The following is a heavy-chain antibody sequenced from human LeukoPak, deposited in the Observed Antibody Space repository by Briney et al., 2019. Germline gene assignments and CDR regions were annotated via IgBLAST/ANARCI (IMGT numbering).Heavy chain of an antibody. CDR1: GGTFSSYA. J-gene: IGHJ4*02. D-gene: IGHD6-13*01. Sequence: ASVKVSCKASGGTFSSYAISWVRQAPGQGLEWMGGVIPIFGTANYAQKFQGRVTITADKSTSTAYMELSSLRSEDTAVYYCARDFDSISWYGISVYWGQGTLVTVSS. CDR2: VIPIFGTA. CDR3: ARDFDSISWYGISVY. V-gene: IGHV1-69*06.